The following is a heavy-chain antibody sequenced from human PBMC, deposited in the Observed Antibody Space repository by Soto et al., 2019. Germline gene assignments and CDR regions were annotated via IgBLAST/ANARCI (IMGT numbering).Heavy chain of an antibody. CDR2: ISGSGGST. Sequence: GGSLRLSCAASGFTFSSYAMSWVRQAPGKGLEWVSAISGSGGSTYYADSVKGRFTISRDNSKNTLCLQMNSLRAEDTAVYYCAKGNPRLVRGVTAFDYWGQGTLVTVSS. J-gene: IGHJ4*02. D-gene: IGHD3-10*01. V-gene: IGHV3-23*01. CDR1: GFTFSSYA. CDR3: AKGNPRLVRGVTAFDY.